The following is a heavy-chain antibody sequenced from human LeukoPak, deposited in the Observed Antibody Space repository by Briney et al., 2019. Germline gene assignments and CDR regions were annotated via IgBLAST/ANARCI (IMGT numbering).Heavy chain of an antibody. CDR1: GYQFNAYW. J-gene: IGHJ3*01. Sequence: KRGESLKISCKGSGYQFNAYWIDWVRQMPGXGLEWMGIIYPDDSDTRYSPSFQGQVTISADKSVSIAYLQWSSLKASDTAMYYCARPNITSYYDSRGYDAFDVWGQGTMVIVSS. D-gene: IGHD3-22*01. CDR3: ARPNITSYYDSRGYDAFDV. V-gene: IGHV5-51*01. CDR2: IYPDDSDT.